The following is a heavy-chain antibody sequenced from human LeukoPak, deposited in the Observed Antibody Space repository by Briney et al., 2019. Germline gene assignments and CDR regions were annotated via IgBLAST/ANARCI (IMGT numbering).Heavy chain of an antibody. CDR3: ARGTLGYCSSTSCYIPYYFDY. V-gene: IGHV4-34*01. J-gene: IGHJ4*02. D-gene: IGHD2-2*02. CDR1: GGSFSGYY. Sequence: SETLSLTCAVYGGSFSGYYWSWIRQPPGKGLEWIGEINHSGSTNYNPSLKSRVTISVDTSKNQFSPKLSSVTAADTAVYYCARGTLGYCSSTSCYIPYYFDYWGQGTLVTVSS. CDR2: INHSGST.